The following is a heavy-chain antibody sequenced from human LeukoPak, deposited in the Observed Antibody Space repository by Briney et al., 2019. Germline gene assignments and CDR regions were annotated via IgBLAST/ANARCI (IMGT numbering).Heavy chain of an antibody. CDR3: ARDRLVSSESAFDI. Sequence: SETLSLTCTVSGGSISSYYWSWIRQPPGKGLEWIGYIYYSGSTNYNPSLKSRVTISVDTSKNQFSLKLSSVTAADTAVYYCARDRLVSSESAFDIWGQGTMVTVSS. CDR2: IYYSGST. V-gene: IGHV4-59*01. J-gene: IGHJ3*02. D-gene: IGHD6-25*01. CDR1: GGSISSYY.